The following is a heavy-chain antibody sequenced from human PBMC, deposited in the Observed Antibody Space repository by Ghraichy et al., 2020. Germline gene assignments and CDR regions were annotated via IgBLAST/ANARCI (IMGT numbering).Heavy chain of an antibody. CDR1: GFTITNDW. J-gene: IGHJ6*02. CDR3: ARDRHYAMDV. CDR2: IKSDGSGT. Sequence: GGSLRLSCAVSGFTITNDWMHWVRQAPGKGLVWVSHIKSDGSGTTYADSVKGRFTISRDNAKNTLFLQMNSLRAEDTAVYYCARDRHYAMDVWGPGTTVTGSS. V-gene: IGHV3-74*01.